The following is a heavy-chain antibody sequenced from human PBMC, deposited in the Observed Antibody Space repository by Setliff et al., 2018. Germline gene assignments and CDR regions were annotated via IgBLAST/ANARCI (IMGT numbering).Heavy chain of an antibody. CDR1: GGSISSSSYY. CDR3: ARVGGYYYYYYGMDV. Sequence: SETLSLTCTVSGGSISSSSYYWGWIRQPPGKGLEWIGNINYSGSTYYNPSLMSRVTISVDTSKNQFSLKLSSVTAADTAVYYCARVGGYYYYYYGMDVWGQGTTVTVSS. J-gene: IGHJ6*02. CDR2: INYSGST. V-gene: IGHV4-39*07.